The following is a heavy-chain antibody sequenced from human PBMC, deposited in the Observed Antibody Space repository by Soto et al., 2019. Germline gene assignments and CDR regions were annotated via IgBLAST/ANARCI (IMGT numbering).Heavy chain of an antibody. J-gene: IGHJ6*02. CDR1: GDSISRGNYY. D-gene: IGHD1-7*01. Sequence: QVQLQESGPGLAKPSQPLSLTCTVSGDSISRGNYYWTWIRQPPGKGLEWIGHIFYDGYIDYSPSLKSRLTISIDPSKNQFSLNLTSVTASDTAGYYCARAHWNSRTGGLDVWGQGTSVTVSS. CDR3: ARAHWNSRTGGLDV. V-gene: IGHV4-30-4*01. CDR2: IFYDGYI.